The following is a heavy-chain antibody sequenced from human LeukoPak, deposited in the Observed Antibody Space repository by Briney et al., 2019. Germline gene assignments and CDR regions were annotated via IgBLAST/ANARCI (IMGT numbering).Heavy chain of an antibody. Sequence: GGSLRLSCAASGFTFSSYTMNWVRQAPGKGLEWVSSISSSGYYIYYADSVKGRFTISRDNAKNSLFLQMNSLRAEDTAVYYCAREHTTVTSLLDYWGQGTLVTVSS. CDR2: ISSSGYYI. D-gene: IGHD4-17*01. V-gene: IGHV3-21*01. CDR3: AREHTTVTSLLDY. CDR1: GFTFSSYT. J-gene: IGHJ4*02.